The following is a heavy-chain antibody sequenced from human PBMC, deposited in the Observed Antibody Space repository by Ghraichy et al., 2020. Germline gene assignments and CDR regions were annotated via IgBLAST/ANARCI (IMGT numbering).Heavy chain of an antibody. CDR2: ISDAGSNE. Sequence: GGSLRLSCAASGFTFSGYAMHWVRQAPGKGLEWVADISDAGSNEYYVDSVKGRFTISRDNSKNTLYLQMNSLRPKDTAVYYCARATREWLGRYYGVDVWGQGTTVIVS. J-gene: IGHJ6*02. CDR1: GFTFSGYA. D-gene: IGHD3-10*01. CDR3: ARATREWLGRYYGVDV. V-gene: IGHV3-30*04.